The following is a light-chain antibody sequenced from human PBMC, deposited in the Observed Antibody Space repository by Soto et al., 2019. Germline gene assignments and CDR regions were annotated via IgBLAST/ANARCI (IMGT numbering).Light chain of an antibody. CDR3: NSFRVSHLYV. J-gene: IGLJ1*01. V-gene: IGLV2-14*01. Sequence: SVLSRPASVSWSAGQTITMSCTGTSTDVGGYNAVSWYQHHPGKAPKLIIYEVTHRPSGVSDRFSASKSGNTASLTISGLQAEDEADYYCNSFRVSHLYVFGTGTKVTVL. CDR2: EVT. CDR1: STDVGGYNA.